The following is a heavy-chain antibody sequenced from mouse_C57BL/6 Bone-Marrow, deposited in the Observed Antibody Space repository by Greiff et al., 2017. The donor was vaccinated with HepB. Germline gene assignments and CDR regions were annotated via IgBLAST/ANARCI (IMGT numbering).Heavy chain of an antibody. J-gene: IGHJ2*01. CDR2: IYPGSGST. CDR1: GYTFTSYW. CDR3: ARGTTVVLGY. Sequence: QVQLKQPGAELVKPGASVKMSCKASGYTFTSYWITGVKQRPGQGLEWIGDIYPGSGSTNYNEKFKSKATLTVDTSSSTAYMQLSSLTSEDSAVYYCARGTTVVLGYWGQGTTLTVSS. D-gene: IGHD1-1*01. V-gene: IGHV1-55*01.